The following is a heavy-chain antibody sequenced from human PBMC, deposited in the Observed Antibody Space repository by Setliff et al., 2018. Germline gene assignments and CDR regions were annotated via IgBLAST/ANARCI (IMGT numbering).Heavy chain of an antibody. V-gene: IGHV4-59*01. CDR3: ARAAKYDSSSYYGLWLDP. D-gene: IGHD3-22*01. Sequence: LSLTCTVSCGSISSSYWSWIRQPPGKGLEWIGYIYSSGSTNYNPSLKSRVTISVDTSKNQFSLKLSSVTAADTAVYYCARAAKYDSSSYYGLWLDPWGQGTLVTVSS. J-gene: IGHJ5*02. CDR1: CGSISSSY. CDR2: IYSSGST.